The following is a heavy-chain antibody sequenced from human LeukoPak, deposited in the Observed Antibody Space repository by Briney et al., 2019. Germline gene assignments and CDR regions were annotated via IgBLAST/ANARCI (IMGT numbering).Heavy chain of an antibody. CDR2: ISSSSSTI. CDR1: GLTFSTFS. J-gene: IGHJ4*02. V-gene: IGHV3-48*04. CDR3: ARVRISSGPGGYYFDY. D-gene: IGHD6-19*01. Sequence: GGSLRLCCAASGLTFSTFSMNWVRQAPGKGPEWVSYISSSSSTIYYADSVKGRFTISRDNAKNSLYLQMNSLRAEDTAVYYCARVRISSGPGGYYFDYWGQGTLVTVSS.